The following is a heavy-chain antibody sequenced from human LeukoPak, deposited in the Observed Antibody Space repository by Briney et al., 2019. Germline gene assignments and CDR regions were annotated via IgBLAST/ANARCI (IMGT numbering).Heavy chain of an antibody. J-gene: IGHJ6*04. V-gene: IGHV4-30-2*01. CDR2: IYHSGST. Sequence: SQTLSLTCAVSGGSISSGGYSWRWIRQPPGTGLEWIAYIYHSGSTYYNPSLKSRVTISVDRSKNQFSLKLSSVTAADTAVYYCARVGCSSTSCYYGMDVWGKGTTVTVSS. D-gene: IGHD2-2*01. CDR3: ARVGCSSTSCYYGMDV. CDR1: GGSISSGGYS.